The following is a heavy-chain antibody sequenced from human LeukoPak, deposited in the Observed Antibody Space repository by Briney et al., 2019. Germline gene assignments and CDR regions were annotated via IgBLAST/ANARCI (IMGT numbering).Heavy chain of an antibody. CDR1: GFTFSTYA. Sequence: GGSLRLSCSASGFTFSTYAMHWVRQAPGKGLEYVSAINDNGGSTYYADSVKGRFTISRDNSKNTLYLQMSSLRAEDTAVYYCVKRGSSGPWGQGTLVTVSS. CDR3: VKRGSSGP. V-gene: IGHV3-64D*09. J-gene: IGHJ5*02. CDR2: INDNGGST. D-gene: IGHD6-19*01.